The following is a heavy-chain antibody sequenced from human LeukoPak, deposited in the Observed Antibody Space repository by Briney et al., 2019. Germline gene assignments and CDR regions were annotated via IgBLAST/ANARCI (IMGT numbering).Heavy chain of an antibody. J-gene: IGHJ4*02. D-gene: IGHD3-22*01. CDR1: GFTFSAYT. Sequence: GGSLRLSCAASGFTFSAYTMNWLRQAPGKGLEWVSSIGSRSSYMFYADSVKGRFTISRDDAKNSLYLQMNSLRAEDMALYYCARDHSNYDSDYWGQGTLVTVSS. CDR2: IGSRSSYM. CDR3: ARDHSNYDSDY. V-gene: IGHV3-21*01.